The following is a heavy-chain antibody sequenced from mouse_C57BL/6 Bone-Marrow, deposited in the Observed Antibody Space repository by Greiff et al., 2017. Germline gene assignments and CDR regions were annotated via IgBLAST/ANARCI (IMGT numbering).Heavy chain of an antibody. CDR1: GFTFSSYT. J-gene: IGHJ4*01. CDR2: ISGGGGNT. Sequence: EVIVVESGGGLVKPGGSLKLSCAASGFTFSSYTMSWVRQTPEKRLEWVATISGGGGNTYYPDSVKGRFTISRDNAKNTLYLQMSSLMSHDTALYDCARGGYYGSNLYAMDYWGQGTSVTVSS. CDR3: ARGGYYGSNLYAMDY. V-gene: IGHV5-9*01. D-gene: IGHD1-1*01.